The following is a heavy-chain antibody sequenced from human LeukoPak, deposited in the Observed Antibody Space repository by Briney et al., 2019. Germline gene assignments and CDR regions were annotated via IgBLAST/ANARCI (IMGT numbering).Heavy chain of an antibody. D-gene: IGHD2-15*01. J-gene: IGHJ4*02. Sequence: PGGSLRLSCTASGSTFSSYAMSWVRQAPGKGLEWVSVISGSGGSTYYADSVKGRSTVSRDNSKNTVYLQMNSLRAEDTAVYYCAKSSGDSCYSFSSIWGQGTLVTVSS. CDR2: ISGSGGST. V-gene: IGHV3-23*01. CDR1: GSTFSSYA. CDR3: AKSSGDSCYSFSSI.